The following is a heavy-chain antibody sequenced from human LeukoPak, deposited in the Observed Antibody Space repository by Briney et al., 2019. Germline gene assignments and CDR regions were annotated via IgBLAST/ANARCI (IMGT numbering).Heavy chain of an antibody. CDR3: ARDGAPDAHCSSTTCAIR. J-gene: IGHJ4*02. V-gene: IGHV3-7*01. CDR1: GFTFSDFW. Sequence: GGSLRLSCAAAGFTFSDFWMNWVRQAPGKGLEWVANIKQDGSEKYYVDSVKGRFTISRDNAKNSLYLQMNSLRAEDTAVYYCARDGAPDAHCSSTTCAIRWGQGTLVTVSS. D-gene: IGHD2-2*01. CDR2: IKQDGSEK.